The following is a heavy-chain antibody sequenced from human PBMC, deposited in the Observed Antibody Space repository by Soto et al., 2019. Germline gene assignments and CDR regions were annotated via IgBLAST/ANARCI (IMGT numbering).Heavy chain of an antibody. CDR2: ISAYNGNT. V-gene: IGHV1-18*01. J-gene: IGHJ5*02. CDR3: ARSLGYCSGGSCYSPIGP. D-gene: IGHD2-15*01. Sequence: ASVKVSCKASGYTFTSYGISWVRQAPGQGLEWMGWISAYNGNTNYAQKFQGRVTITADESTSTAYMELSSLRSEDTAVYYCARSLGYCSGGSCYSPIGPWGQGTLVTVSS. CDR1: GYTFTSYG.